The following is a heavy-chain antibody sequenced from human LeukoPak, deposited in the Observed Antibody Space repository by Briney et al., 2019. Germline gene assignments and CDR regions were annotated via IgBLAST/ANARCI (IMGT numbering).Heavy chain of an antibody. J-gene: IGHJ4*02. CDR2: IYPGDSDT. CDR1: GYSFTSYW. CDR3: ARQAHYDSSGYLIY. V-gene: IGHV5-51*01. Sequence: GESLKISCKGSGYSFTSYWVAWVRQMPGRDLEWMGIIYPGDSDTRYSPSFQGQVTISADKSISTAYLQWSSLKASGTAMYYCARQAHYDSSGYLIYWGQGTLVTVSS. D-gene: IGHD3-22*01.